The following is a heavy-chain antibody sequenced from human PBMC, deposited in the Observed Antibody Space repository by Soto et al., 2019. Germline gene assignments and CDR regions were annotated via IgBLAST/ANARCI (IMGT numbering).Heavy chain of an antibody. CDR2: INAGNGNT. CDR1: GYTFTSYA. J-gene: IGHJ4*02. V-gene: IGHV1-3*01. Sequence: ASVKVSFKASGYTFTSYAMHWVRQAPGQRLEWMGWINAGNGNTKYSQKFQGRVTITRDTSASTAYMELSSLRSEDTAVYYCARLTPDYYDSSGYYYPRGSFDYWGQGTLVTVSS. D-gene: IGHD3-22*01. CDR3: ARLTPDYYDSSGYYYPRGSFDY.